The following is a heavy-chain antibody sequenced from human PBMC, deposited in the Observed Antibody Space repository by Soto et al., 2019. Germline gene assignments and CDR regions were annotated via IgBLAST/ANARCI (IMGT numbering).Heavy chain of an antibody. CDR2: ISYDGSNK. CDR1: GFTFSSYA. Sequence: GGSLRLSCAASGFTFSSYAMHWVRQAPGKGLEWVAVISYDGSNKYYADSVKGRFTISRDNSKNTLYLQMNSLRAEDTAVYYCARDFDESVLRYFDWAHALDYWGQGTLVTVSS. CDR3: ARDFDESVLRYFDWAHALDY. V-gene: IGHV3-30-3*01. J-gene: IGHJ4*02. D-gene: IGHD3-9*01.